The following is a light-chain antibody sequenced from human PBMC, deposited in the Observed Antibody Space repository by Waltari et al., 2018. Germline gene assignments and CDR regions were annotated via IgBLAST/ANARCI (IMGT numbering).Light chain of an antibody. CDR1: ALPKQL. CDR3: QSGDSTSTHVV. CDR2: KDT. J-gene: IGLJ2*01. Sequence: SYELTQPPSVSVSPGHTAMITCYGDALPKQLAFWYQQKTGQAPVLGTYKDTERPSGIPDRFSGSSSGTTVTLTISGVQAEDEADYYCQSGDSTSTHVVFGGGTKLTVL. V-gene: IGLV3-25*03.